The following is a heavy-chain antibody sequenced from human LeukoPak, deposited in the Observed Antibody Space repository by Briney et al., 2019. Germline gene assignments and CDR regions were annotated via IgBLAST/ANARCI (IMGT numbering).Heavy chain of an antibody. CDR3: SCSSSTRDFQH. J-gene: IGHJ1*01. D-gene: IGHD6-13*01. CDR1: GFTFTNYN. CDR2: ISAYNGNT. V-gene: IGHV1-18*01. Sequence: GASVKVSCKASGFTFTNYNMHWVRQAPGQGLEWMGWISAYNGNTNYAQKLQGRVTMTTDTSTSTAYMELRSLRSEDTAVSYCSCSSSTRDFQHWGQGTLVTVSS.